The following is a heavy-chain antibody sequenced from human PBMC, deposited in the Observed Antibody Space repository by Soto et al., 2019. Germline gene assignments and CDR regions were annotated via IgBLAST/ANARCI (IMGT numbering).Heavy chain of an antibody. CDR2: ISAYNGNT. V-gene: IGHV1-18*01. D-gene: IGHD5-12*01. CDR1: GYTFTSYG. CDR3: ARDLSFEWLRDRNSDGY. Sequence: QVQLVQSGAEVKKPGASVKVSCKASGYTFTSYGIIWVRQAPGQGLEWMGWISAYNGNTNYAQKLQGRVTMTTDTATSTAYMELRSLRSDDTAVYYCARDLSFEWLRDRNSDGYWGQGTLVTVSS. J-gene: IGHJ4*02.